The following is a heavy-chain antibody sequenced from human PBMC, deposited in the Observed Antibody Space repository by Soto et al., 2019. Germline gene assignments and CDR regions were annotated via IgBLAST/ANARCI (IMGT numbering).Heavy chain of an antibody. CDR2: IYHSGST. CDR1: GYSISSGYY. V-gene: IGHV4-38-2*02. D-gene: IGHD6-6*01. Sequence: PSETLSLTCAVSGYSISSGYYWGWIRQPPGKGLEWIGSIYHSGSTYYNPSLRSRVTISVDTSKNQFSLKLSSGTAADTAVYYCARESIAARPYYYYGMDVWGQGTTVTVSS. J-gene: IGHJ6*02. CDR3: ARESIAARPYYYYGMDV.